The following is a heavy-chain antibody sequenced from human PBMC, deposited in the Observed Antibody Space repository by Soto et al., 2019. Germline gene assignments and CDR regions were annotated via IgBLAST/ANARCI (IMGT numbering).Heavy chain of an antibody. CDR1: GFTLNYYA. CDR3: AKEIAASATLWLDP. J-gene: IGHJ5*02. D-gene: IGHD6-13*01. V-gene: IGHV3-23*01. CDR2: ITSTGDT. Sequence: EVQLLESGGGLVQPGGSLRLSCAASGFTLNYYAINWVRQAPGKGLEWVSAITSTGDTYYVDSVKGRFTISRDNSKNTLYLQMNSLRADDTAVYYCAKEIAASATLWLDPWGQGTLVTVSS.